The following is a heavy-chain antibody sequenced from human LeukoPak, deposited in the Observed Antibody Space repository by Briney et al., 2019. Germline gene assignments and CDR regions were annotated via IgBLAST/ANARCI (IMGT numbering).Heavy chain of an antibody. J-gene: IGHJ4*02. V-gene: IGHV3-30*18. CDR3: AKDRFGEFYYFDY. D-gene: IGHD3-10*01. Sequence: GGSLRLSCVASGFTFSSYGMHWVRQAPGKGLEWVAVISYDGSNKYYADSVKGRFTISRDNSKNTLYLQMNSLRAEDTAVYYCAKDRFGEFYYFDYWGQGTLVTVSS. CDR2: ISYDGSNK. CDR1: GFTFSSYG.